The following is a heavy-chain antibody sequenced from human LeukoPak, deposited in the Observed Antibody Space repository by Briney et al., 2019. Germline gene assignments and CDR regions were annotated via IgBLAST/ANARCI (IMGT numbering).Heavy chain of an antibody. D-gene: IGHD6-19*01. V-gene: IGHV4-34*01. CDR2: INHSGST. CDR3: ARAVAGNDF. Sequence: SETLSLTCAVYGVSFSGYYWSWIRQPPGKGLEWIGEINHSGSTNYNPSLKSRFTISVDTSKNQFSLKLSSVAAADTAVYYCARAVAGNDFWGQGTLVTVSS. CDR1: GVSFSGYY. J-gene: IGHJ4*02.